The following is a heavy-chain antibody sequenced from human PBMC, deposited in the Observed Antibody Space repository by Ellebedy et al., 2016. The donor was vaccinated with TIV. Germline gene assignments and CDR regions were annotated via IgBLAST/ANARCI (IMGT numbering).Heavy chain of an antibody. CDR3: ASGSSRTQIDY. D-gene: IGHD1-14*01. Sequence: SETLSLTCTVSGGSISSYYWSWIRQPPGKGLEWIGEIYHSGSTNYNPSLKSRVTISVDKSKNQFSLKLSSVTAADTAVYYCASGSSRTQIDYWGQGTLDTVSS. J-gene: IGHJ4*02. CDR2: IYHSGST. CDR1: GGSISSYY. V-gene: IGHV4-59*08.